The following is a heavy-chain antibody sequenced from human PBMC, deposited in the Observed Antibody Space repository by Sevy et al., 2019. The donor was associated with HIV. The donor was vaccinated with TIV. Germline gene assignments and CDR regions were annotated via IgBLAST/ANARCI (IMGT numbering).Heavy chain of an antibody. J-gene: IGHJ4*02. D-gene: IGHD3-22*01. Sequence: GGSLRLSCAASGFTFSGSAMHWVRRASGKGLEWVGRLRSKANSYATAYAASVKGRFTISRDDSKNTAYLQMNSLKTEDTAVYYCTRPDPDYYDSSGYLDYWGQGTLVTVSS. CDR1: GFTFSGSA. CDR2: LRSKANSYAT. V-gene: IGHV3-73*01. CDR3: TRPDPDYYDSSGYLDY.